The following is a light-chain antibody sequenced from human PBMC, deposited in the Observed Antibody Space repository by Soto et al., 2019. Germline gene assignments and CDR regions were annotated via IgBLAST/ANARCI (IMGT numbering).Light chain of an antibody. Sequence: EIVLTQSPGTLSLSPGDTATLSCRASQSLSSNYLAWYQQRPGQAPKLLIYDISSRATGIPDRFSGSGSGTDFTLTITRLDPEDFAVYYCQQYGGSMTFGQGKRLEI. CDR3: QQYGGSMT. CDR1: QSLSSNY. V-gene: IGKV3-20*01. CDR2: DIS. J-gene: IGKJ5*01.